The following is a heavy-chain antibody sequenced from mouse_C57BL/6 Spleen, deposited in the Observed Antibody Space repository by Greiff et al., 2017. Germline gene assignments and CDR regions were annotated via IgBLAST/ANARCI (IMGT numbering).Heavy chain of an antibody. CDR3: ARRIYYYGSSPYAMDY. D-gene: IGHD1-1*01. Sequence: VKLQESDAELVKPGASVKISCKVSGYTFTDHTIHWMKQRPEQGLEWIGYIYPRDGSTKYNEKFKGKATLTADKSSSTAYMQLNSLTSEDSAVYFCARRIYYYGSSPYAMDYWGQGTSVTVSS. CDR2: IYPRDGST. V-gene: IGHV1-78*01. CDR1: GYTFTDHT. J-gene: IGHJ4*01.